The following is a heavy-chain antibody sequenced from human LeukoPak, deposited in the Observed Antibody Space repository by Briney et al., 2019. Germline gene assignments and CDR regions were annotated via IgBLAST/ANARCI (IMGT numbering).Heavy chain of an antibody. V-gene: IGHV1-69*05. CDR2: IIPIFGTA. CDR3: ARGPYYDFWSGYYTWFDP. Sequence: SVKVSCKASGGTFISYAISWVRQAPGQGLEWMGRIIPIFGTANYAQKFQGRVTITTDESTSTAYMELSSLRSEDTAVYYCARGPYYDFWSGYYTWFDPWGQGTLVTVSS. J-gene: IGHJ5*02. D-gene: IGHD3-3*01. CDR1: GGTFISYA.